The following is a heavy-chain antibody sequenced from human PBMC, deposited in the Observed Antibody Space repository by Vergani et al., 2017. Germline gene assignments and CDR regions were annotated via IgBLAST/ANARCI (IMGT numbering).Heavy chain of an antibody. J-gene: IGHJ4*02. CDR1: GFKFSQFG. CDR2: ISYDGSKT. V-gene: IGHV3-33*05. D-gene: IGHD3-10*01. CDR3: ARYGSGRHLMDPFDY. Sequence: QVQLVESGGGVVQPGTSLRLSCEASGFKFSQFGMHWVRPGPGKGLGWVAFISYDGSKTQYADSEKGRVTISRDNSKNTVGLEMSSLRVDETATYYCARYGSGRHLMDPFDYWGQGTLVTVSS.